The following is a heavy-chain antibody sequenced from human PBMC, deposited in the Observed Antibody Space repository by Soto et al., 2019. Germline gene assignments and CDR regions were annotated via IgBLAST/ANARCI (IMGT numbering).Heavy chain of an antibody. D-gene: IGHD3-10*01. J-gene: IGHJ6*02. CDR2: INSDGSST. CDR3: ARWLGSYYYYYGMDV. Sequence: EVQLVGSGGGLVQPGGSLRLSCAASGFTFSSYWMHWVHQAPGKGLVWVSRINSDGSSTSYADSVKGRFTISRDNAKNTLYLQMNSLRAEDTAVYYCARWLGSYYYYYGMDVWGQGTTVTVSS. CDR1: GFTFSSYW. V-gene: IGHV3-74*01.